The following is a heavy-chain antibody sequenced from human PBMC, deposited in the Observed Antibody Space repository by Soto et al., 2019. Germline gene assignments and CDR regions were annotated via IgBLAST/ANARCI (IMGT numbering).Heavy chain of an antibody. V-gene: IGHV3-23*01. J-gene: IGHJ4*02. CDR3: AKLVVLGAGPHHY. CDR2: ISDSGGST. Sequence: EVQVLESGGGLVQPGGSLRLSCAPSGFTLSSSTMSWVRQAPGKGLEWVSSISDSGGSTFYADSVKGRFTISRDNSKNTLYLQMNSLRAEDTAVYYCAKLVVLGAGPHHYWGQGTLVTVSS. CDR1: GFTLSSST. D-gene: IGHD3-10*01.